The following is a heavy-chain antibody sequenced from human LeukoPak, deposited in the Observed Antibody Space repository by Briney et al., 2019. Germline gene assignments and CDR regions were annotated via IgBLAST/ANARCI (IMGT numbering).Heavy chain of an antibody. CDR3: AKWDPLWGDVDY. CDR2: ISGSGGST. Sequence: GGSLRLSCAASGFTFSSYAMSWVRQAPGKGLEWASAISGSGGSTYYADSVKGRFTISRDNSKNTLYLQMNSLRAEDAAVYYCAKWDPLWGDVDYWGQGTLVTVSS. J-gene: IGHJ4*02. CDR1: GFTFSSYA. D-gene: IGHD3-16*01. V-gene: IGHV3-23*01.